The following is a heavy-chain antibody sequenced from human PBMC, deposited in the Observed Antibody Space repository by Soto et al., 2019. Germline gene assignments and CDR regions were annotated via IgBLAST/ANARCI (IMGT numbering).Heavy chain of an antibody. Sequence: SVKVSCKASGGTFSSYAISWVRQAPGQGLEWMGGIIPIFGTVNYAQKFQGRVTITADKSTSTAYMELSSLRSEDTAVYYCAIYDFWSGNLSFDYWGQGTLVTVSS. V-gene: IGHV1-69*06. CDR1: GGTFSSYA. J-gene: IGHJ4*02. CDR2: IIPIFGTV. CDR3: AIYDFWSGNLSFDY. D-gene: IGHD3-3*01.